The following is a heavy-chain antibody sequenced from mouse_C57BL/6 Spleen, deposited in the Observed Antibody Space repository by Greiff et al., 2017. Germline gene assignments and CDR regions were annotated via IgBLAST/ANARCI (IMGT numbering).Heavy chain of an antibody. CDR3: ARSDGKSDD. J-gene: IGHJ2*01. CDR2: IDPSDSYT. V-gene: IGHV1-69*01. D-gene: IGHD2-3*01. CDR1: GYTFTSYW. Sequence: QVQLQQPGAELVMPGASVKLSCKASGYTFTSYWMHWVKQRPGQGLEWIGEIDPSDSYTNYNQKFKGKSTLTVDKSSSTAYMQLSSLTSEDSAVYYCARSDGKSDDWGQGTTLTVSS.